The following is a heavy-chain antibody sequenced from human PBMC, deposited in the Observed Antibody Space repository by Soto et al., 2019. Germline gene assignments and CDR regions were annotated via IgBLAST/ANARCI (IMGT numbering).Heavy chain of an antibody. Sequence: SETLSLTCAVYGGSFSGYYWSWIRQPPGKGLEWIGEINHSGSTNYNPSLKSRVTISVDTSKNQFSLKLSSVTAADTAVYYCARGGRVLRYFDWLSPYYYYGMDVWGQGTTVTVSS. J-gene: IGHJ6*02. CDR1: GGSFSGYY. CDR2: INHSGST. D-gene: IGHD3-9*01. CDR3: ARGGRVLRYFDWLSPYYYYGMDV. V-gene: IGHV4-34*01.